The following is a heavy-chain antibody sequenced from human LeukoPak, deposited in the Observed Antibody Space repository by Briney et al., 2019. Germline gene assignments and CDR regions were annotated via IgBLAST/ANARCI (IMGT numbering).Heavy chain of an antibody. CDR2: IYSGGST. D-gene: IGHD2-15*01. J-gene: IGHJ4*02. Sequence: PGGSLRLSCAASGFTVSSNYMSWVRQAQGKGLEWVSVIYSGGSTYYAGSVKGRFTISRDNSKNTLYLQMNSLRAEDTAVYYCARDVPKVVVAATRPYWGQGTLVTVSS. CDR3: ARDVPKVVVAATRPY. V-gene: IGHV3-53*01. CDR1: GFTVSSNY.